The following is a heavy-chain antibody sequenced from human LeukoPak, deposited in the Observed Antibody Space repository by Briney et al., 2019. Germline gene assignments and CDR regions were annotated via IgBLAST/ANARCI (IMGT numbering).Heavy chain of an antibody. J-gene: IGHJ6*02. V-gene: IGHV3-30*03. CDR3: ARGAPGGWYGMDV. Sequence: GGSLRLSCAASGFTFSSYGMHWVRQAPGKGLEWVAVISYDGSNKYYADSVKGRFTISRDNSKNTLYLQMNSLRAEDTAVYYCARGAPGGWYGMDVWGQGTTVTVSS. CDR2: ISYDGSNK. D-gene: IGHD6-19*01. CDR1: GFTFSSYG.